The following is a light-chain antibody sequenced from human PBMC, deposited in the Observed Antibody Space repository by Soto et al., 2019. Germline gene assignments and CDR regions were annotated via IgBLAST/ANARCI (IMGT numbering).Light chain of an antibody. CDR2: TAS. V-gene: IGKV1-9*01. CDR3: QQFNNYPRT. J-gene: IGKJ2*01. Sequence: DIQVTQSPSFLSASVGDRVTITCRTSQGISNYLAWYQQKPGRAPKLLIYTASTLHSGVPSRFSGSGSGTEFTLTISSLQPEDFATYYCQQFNNYPRTFGQGTKLEIK. CDR1: QGISNY.